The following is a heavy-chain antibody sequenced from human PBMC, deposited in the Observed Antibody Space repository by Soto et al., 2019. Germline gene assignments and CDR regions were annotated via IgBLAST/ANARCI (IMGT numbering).Heavy chain of an antibody. CDR2: IYYSGST. CDR3: ARGSYYYDSSGYYHY. CDR1: GRSICSGDYY. J-gene: IGHJ4*02. V-gene: IGHV4-30-4*01. D-gene: IGHD3-22*01. Sequence: SATLSLTCTVSGRSICSGDYYWVWIRQPPGKGLEWIGNIYYSGSTYYNPSLKSRVTISIDTSKNQFSLKLSSVTAADTAVYYCARGSYYYDSSGYYHYWGQG.